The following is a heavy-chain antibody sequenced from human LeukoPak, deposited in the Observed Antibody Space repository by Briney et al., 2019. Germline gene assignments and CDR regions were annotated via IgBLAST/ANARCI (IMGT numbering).Heavy chain of an antibody. CDR1: GFTVSSNY. V-gene: IGHV3-66*01. CDR3: ARDSVGATEYYYYGMDV. CDR2: FYSGGST. Sequence: TGGSLRLSCAASGFTVSSNYMSWVRQAPGKGLVWVSVFYSGGSTYYADSVKGRFTISRDNSKNTLYLQMNSLRAEDTAVYYCARDSVGATEYYYYGMDVWRQGTTVTVSS. D-gene: IGHD1-26*01. J-gene: IGHJ6*02.